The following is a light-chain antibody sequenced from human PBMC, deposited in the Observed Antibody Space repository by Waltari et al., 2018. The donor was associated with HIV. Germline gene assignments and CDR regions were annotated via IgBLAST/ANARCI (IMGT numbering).Light chain of an antibody. V-gene: IGKV3-11*01. CDR3: QQRTDWLLT. Sequence: EIVLTQSPVTLSLSPGERVTLSCRASQSVGNSLAWYQQKPGQTPRLLIYDASNRASGIPARFSGSGSGTDFTLTISSLEPGDFAVYYCQQRTDWLLTFGGGTNLEIK. CDR1: QSVGNS. J-gene: IGKJ4*01. CDR2: DAS.